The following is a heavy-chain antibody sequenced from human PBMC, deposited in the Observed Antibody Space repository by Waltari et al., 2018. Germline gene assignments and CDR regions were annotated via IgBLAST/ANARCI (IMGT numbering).Heavy chain of an antibody. CDR3: AREPTGYSSSWYRYYFDY. CDR2: IIPIFGTA. J-gene: IGHJ4*02. D-gene: IGHD6-13*01. CDR1: GGTFSSYA. V-gene: IGHV1-69*08. Sequence: QVQLVQSGAEVKKPGSSVKVSCKASGGTFSSYAISWVRQAPGQGLEWMGRIIPIFGTANYEQKVQGRVTMTADKSTSTAYMELSSLRSEDTAVYYCAREPTGYSSSWYRYYFDYWGQGTLVTVSS.